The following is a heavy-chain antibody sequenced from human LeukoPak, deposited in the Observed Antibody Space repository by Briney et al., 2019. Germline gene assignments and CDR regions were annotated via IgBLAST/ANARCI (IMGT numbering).Heavy chain of an antibody. CDR1: GFTFSSYG. Sequence: PGRSLRLSCVASGFTFSSYGMHWVRQAPGKGLEWVAVIWYDGSNKYYADSVKGRFTISRDNSKNTLYLQMNSLRAEDTAVYYCARDRYYDSSGYYFDYWGQGTLVTVSS. CDR3: ARDRYYDSSGYYFDY. D-gene: IGHD3-22*01. J-gene: IGHJ4*02. V-gene: IGHV3-33*01. CDR2: IWYDGSNK.